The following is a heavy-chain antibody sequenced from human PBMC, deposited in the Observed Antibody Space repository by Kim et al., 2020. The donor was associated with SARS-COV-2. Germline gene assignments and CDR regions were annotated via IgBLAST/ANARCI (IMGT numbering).Heavy chain of an antibody. V-gene: IGHV3-23*01. Sequence: GGSLRLSCAASGFTFNNYAMSWVYAMSWVRQAPGTGLEWVSAISGSGGSTYYADSVKGRFTISRDNSKNTLFLQMNSLRAEDTAVYYCARGRSGGGSFYSWGQGALVTVSS. CDR1: GFTFNNYAMSWVYA. CDR3: ARGRSGGGSFYS. D-gene: IGHD1-26*01. CDR2: ISGSGGST. J-gene: IGHJ5*01.